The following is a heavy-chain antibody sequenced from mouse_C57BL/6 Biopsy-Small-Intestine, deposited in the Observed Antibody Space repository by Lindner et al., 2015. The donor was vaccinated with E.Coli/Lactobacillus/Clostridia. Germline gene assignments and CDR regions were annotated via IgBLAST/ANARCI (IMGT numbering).Heavy chain of an antibody. CDR2: INPNTGDT. CDR1: GYTFTGHY. J-gene: IGHJ4*01. V-gene: IGHV1-72*04. Sequence: SVKVSCKASGYTFTGHYIQWVRQAPGQGLEWMGWINPNTGDTQYAQKFQGRVSMTRDTSISTVYMELSGLRSDDTAVYYCARDASIEVYNWVDPWGQGTLVTVSS. D-gene: IGHD4-1*02. CDR3: ARDASIEVYNWVDP.